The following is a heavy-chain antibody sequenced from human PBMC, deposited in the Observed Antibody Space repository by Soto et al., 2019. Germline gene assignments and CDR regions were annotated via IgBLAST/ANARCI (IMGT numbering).Heavy chain of an antibody. CDR2: IIPIFGTA. D-gene: IGHD2-15*01. J-gene: IGHJ4*02. V-gene: IGHV1-69*06. CDR1: GGTFSSYA. Sequence: QVQLVQSGAEVKKPGSSVKVSCKASGGTFSSYAISWVRQAPGQGLEWMGGIIPIFGTANYAQKLQGRVTMTTDTSTSTAYMELRSLRSDDTAVYYCARIFSVPEIYCSGGSCYLDYWGQGTLVTVSS. CDR3: ARIFSVPEIYCSGGSCYLDY.